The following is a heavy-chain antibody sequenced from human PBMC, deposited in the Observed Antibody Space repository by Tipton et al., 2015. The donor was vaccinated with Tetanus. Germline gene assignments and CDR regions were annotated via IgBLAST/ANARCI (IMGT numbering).Heavy chain of an antibody. CDR2: IYYSGST. D-gene: IGHD3-10*01. Sequence: TLSLTCTVSGGSISSGGYYWSWIRQHPGKGLEWIGYIYYSGSTYYTPSLKSRVTISVDTSKNLFSLKLSSVTAADPAVYYCAGGKGGRGGHFDYWGQGTLVTVSS. CDR3: AGGKGGRGGHFDY. V-gene: IGHV4-31*03. CDR1: GGSISSGGYY. J-gene: IGHJ4*02.